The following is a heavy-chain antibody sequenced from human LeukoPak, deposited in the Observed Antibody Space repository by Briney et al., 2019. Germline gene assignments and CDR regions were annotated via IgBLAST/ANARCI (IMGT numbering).Heavy chain of an antibody. D-gene: IGHD6-13*01. Sequence: GGSLRLSCAASGFTFRDAAMTWVRQAPGKGLEWVSLISYSGANAYYADSVKGRFTISRDNARNTLYLQMNSLRAEDTAVHYCARATSYSNYGMEVWGQGTTVTVSS. V-gene: IGHV3-23*01. CDR1: GFTFRDAA. CDR3: ARATSYSNYGMEV. CDR2: ISYSGANA. J-gene: IGHJ6*02.